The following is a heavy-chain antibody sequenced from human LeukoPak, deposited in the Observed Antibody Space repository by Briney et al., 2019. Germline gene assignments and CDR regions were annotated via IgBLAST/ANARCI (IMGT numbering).Heavy chain of an antibody. V-gene: IGHV3-33*01. CDR2: IWYDGSNK. Sequence: GGSLRLSCAASGFTFSSYGMHWVRQAPGKGLEWVAVIWYDGSNKYYADSVKGRFTISRDNSKNTLYLQMNSLRAEDTAVYYCARGISREQWLFDPWGQGTLVTVSS. D-gene: IGHD6-19*01. CDR1: GFTFSSYG. J-gene: IGHJ5*02. CDR3: ARGISREQWLFDP.